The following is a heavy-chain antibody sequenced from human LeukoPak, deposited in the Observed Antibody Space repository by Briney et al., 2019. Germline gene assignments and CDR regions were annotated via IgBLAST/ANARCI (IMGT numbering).Heavy chain of an antibody. CDR3: TRQRSYSWYFDL. CDR2: IYYSGST. CDR1: GGSISSDDYY. D-gene: IGHD3-10*01. Sequence: PSETLSLTCTVSGGSISSDDYYWSWIRQHPGKGLEWIGYIYYSGSTYYNPSLKSRLTISVDPSKNQFSLKQSSVTAADTAVYYCTRQRSYSWYFDLWGRGTLVTVSS. J-gene: IGHJ2*01. V-gene: IGHV4-31*03.